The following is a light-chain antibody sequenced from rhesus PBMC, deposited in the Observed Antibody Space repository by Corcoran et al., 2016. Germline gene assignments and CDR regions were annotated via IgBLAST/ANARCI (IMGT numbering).Light chain of an antibody. Sequence: DIQMTQSPSSLSASVGDRVTTTCRARQGISDYLSWYQQKPGKAPKRLIYAASSLESGVPSRFSGIGRGSDFTYTISSLQPEDFAAYYCLQGYSTPWTFGQGTKVEIK. J-gene: IGKJ1*01. CDR3: LQGYSTPWT. CDR1: QGISDY. V-gene: IGKV1-36*02. CDR2: AAS.